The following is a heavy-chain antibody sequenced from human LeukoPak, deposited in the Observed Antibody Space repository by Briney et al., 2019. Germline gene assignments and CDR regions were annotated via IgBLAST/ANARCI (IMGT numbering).Heavy chain of an antibody. J-gene: IGHJ3*02. V-gene: IGHV1-69*13. D-gene: IGHD3-22*01. CDR3: ARDGSSGLFAFDI. Sequence: ASVKVSCKASGGTFSSYAISWVRQAPGQGLEWMGGIIPIFGTANYAQKFQGRVTITADESTSIAYMELRSLRSEDTAVYYCARDGSSGLFAFDIWGQGTMVTVSS. CDR1: GGTFSSYA. CDR2: IIPIFGTA.